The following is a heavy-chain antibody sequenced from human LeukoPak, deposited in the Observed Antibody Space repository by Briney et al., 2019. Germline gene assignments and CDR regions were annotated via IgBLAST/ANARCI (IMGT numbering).Heavy chain of an antibody. Sequence: ASVKVSCKASGYTFTSYYMHWVRQAPGQGLEWMGIINPSGGSTSYAQKFQGRVTITADESTSTAYMELSSLRSEDTAVYYCATGRGSVYWFDPWGQGTLVTVSS. J-gene: IGHJ5*02. V-gene: IGHV1-46*01. CDR2: INPSGGST. D-gene: IGHD5/OR15-5a*01. CDR1: GYTFTSYY. CDR3: ATGRGSVYWFDP.